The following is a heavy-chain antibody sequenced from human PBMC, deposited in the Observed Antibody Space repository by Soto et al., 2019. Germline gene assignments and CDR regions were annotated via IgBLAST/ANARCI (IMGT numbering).Heavy chain of an antibody. CDR3: ARGLMAAAGPDDAFDI. CDR1: GGSISSYY. V-gene: IGHV4-59*01. Sequence: SETLSLTCTVSGGSISSYYWSWIRQPPGKGLEWIGYIYYSGSTNYNPSLKSRVTISVDTSKNQFSLRLSSVTAADTAVYYCARGLMAAAGPDDAFDIWGQGTMVTLS. D-gene: IGHD6-13*01. CDR2: IYYSGST. J-gene: IGHJ3*02.